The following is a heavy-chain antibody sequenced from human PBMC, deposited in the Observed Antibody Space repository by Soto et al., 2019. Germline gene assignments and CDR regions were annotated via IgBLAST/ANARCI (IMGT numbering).Heavy chain of an antibody. D-gene: IGHD6-19*01. CDR1: GFTFSSYA. CDR3: ARCPLIGSGWFPAEYFQH. J-gene: IGHJ1*01. CDR2: ISASGDTT. V-gene: IGHV3-23*01. Sequence: PGGSLRLSCAASGFTFSSYAMSWVRQAPGKGLEWVSAISASGDTTYYADSAKGRFTISGDNSKNTLYLQMNSLRAEDTAVYYCARCPLIGSGWFPAEYFQHWGQGTLVTVSS.